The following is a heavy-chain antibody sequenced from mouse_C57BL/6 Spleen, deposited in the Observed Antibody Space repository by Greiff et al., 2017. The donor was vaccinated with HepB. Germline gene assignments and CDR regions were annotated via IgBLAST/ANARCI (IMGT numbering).Heavy chain of an antibody. Sequence: VQLKQSGPELVKPGASVKISCKASGYSFTDYNMNWVKQSNGKSLEWIGVINPNYGTTSYNQKFKGKATLTVDQSSSTAYMQLNSLTSEDSAVYYCASAIYYGNFLFAYWGQGTLVTVSA. J-gene: IGHJ3*01. V-gene: IGHV1-39*01. CDR3: ASAIYYGNFLFAY. D-gene: IGHD2-1*01. CDR2: INPNYGTT. CDR1: GYSFTDYN.